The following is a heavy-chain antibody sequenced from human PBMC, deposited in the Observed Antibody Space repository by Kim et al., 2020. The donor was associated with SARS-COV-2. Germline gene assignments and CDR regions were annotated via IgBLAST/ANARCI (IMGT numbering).Heavy chain of an antibody. V-gene: IGHV1-24*01. J-gene: IGHJ3*02. Sequence: ASVKVSCKVSGYTLTESSMHWVRQAPGKGLEWMGGFDPEDGETIYAQKFQGRVTMSEDTSTDTTYMELSSLRSEDTAVYYCAVPQYYYDSSGLIDIWGQGTMVTVSS. CDR1: GYTLTESS. CDR3: AVPQYYYDSSGLIDI. D-gene: IGHD3-22*01. CDR2: FDPEDGET.